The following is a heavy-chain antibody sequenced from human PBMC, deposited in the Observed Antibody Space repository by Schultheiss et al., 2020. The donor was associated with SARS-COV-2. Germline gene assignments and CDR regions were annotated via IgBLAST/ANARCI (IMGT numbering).Heavy chain of an antibody. D-gene: IGHD5-18*01. CDR1: GFTFRDYS. V-gene: IGHV3-73*01. CDR3: TRNSTSSGWFDP. CDR2: IRSKARNYAT. J-gene: IGHJ5*02. Sequence: GGSLRLSCTTSGFTFRDYSMSWVRQASGKGLEWVGRIRSKARNYATTYAASVKGRFIISRDESRNTSYLQMNSLKIEDTAVYYCTRNSTSSGWFDPWGQGTLVTVSS.